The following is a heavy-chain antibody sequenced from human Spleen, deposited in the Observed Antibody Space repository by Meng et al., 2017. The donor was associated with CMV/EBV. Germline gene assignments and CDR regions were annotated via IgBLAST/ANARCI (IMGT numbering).Heavy chain of an antibody. J-gene: IGHJ6*02. D-gene: IGHD6-13*01. CDR1: GFTFSSYW. CDR3: ARDVRAAAAALDYYYYYGMDV. CDR2: INSDGSEL. V-gene: IGHV3-74*01. Sequence: GGSLRLSCAASGFTFSSYWMHWVRQAPGKGLVWVSRINSDGSELRYADSVRGRFTISRDDSKNTLYLQMNSLRAEDTAVYYCARDVRAAAAALDYYYYYGMDVWGQGTTVTVSS.